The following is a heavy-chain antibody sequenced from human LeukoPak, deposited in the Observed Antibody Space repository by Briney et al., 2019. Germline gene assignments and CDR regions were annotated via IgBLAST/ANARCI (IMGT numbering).Heavy chain of an antibody. V-gene: IGHV3-30-3*01. J-gene: IGHJ4*02. D-gene: IGHD6-19*01. Sequence: GGSLRLSCAASGFTFSSYSMHWVRQAPGKGLEWLAAIAYDGSSKYYADSVKGRFTISRDNAKNTLYLQMNSLRAEDTAVYYCARVSNSSGWYSYYYFDYWGQGTLVTVSS. CDR3: ARVSNSSGWYSYYYFDY. CDR1: GFTFSSYS. CDR2: IAYDGSSK.